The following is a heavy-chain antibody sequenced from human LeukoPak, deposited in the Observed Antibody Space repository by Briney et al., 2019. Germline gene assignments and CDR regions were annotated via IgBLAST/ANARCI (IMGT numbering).Heavy chain of an antibody. Sequence: GGSLRLSCEASGYXFTSYWIGWVRQMPGKGLEWMAIINPGDSEARYSPPFQGQVTISADKSISTAYLQWSSLKASDTAMYYCARDWKDPAAFDIWGQGTMVTVS. D-gene: IGHD1-1*01. V-gene: IGHV5-51*01. CDR1: GYXFTSYW. CDR2: INPGDSEA. CDR3: ARDWKDPAAFDI. J-gene: IGHJ3*02.